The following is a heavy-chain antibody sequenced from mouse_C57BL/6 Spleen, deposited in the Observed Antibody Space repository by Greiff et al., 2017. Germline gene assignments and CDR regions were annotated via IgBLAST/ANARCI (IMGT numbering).Heavy chain of an antibody. CDR1: GYSFTSYY. V-gene: IGHV1-66*01. CDR2: IYPGSGNT. D-gene: IGHD1-1*01. Sequence: QVQLQQSGPELVTPGASVTISCKASGYSFTSYYIHWVKQRPGQGLAWIGWIYPGSGNTKYNEKFKGQATLTADTSSSTAYMQLSSLTSEDSAVYYCARPSTVVANWYFYGWGTGTTVTVSS. CDR3: ARPSTVVANWYFYG. J-gene: IGHJ1*03.